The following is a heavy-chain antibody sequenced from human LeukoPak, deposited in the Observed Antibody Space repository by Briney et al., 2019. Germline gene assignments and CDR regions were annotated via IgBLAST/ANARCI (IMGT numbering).Heavy chain of an antibody. J-gene: IGHJ5*02. V-gene: IGHV5-51*01. D-gene: IGHD1-26*01. CDR3: ATYHSGTSGDWFDP. CDR2: IYPDDSDT. CDR1: GYSFTNYW. Sequence: GESLKISCKGSGYSFTNYWIGWVRQMPEEGLEWMGIIYPDDSDTRYSPSFQGQVTISADKSISTAYLQWSSLKSSDTATYYCATYHSGTSGDWFDPWGQGTLVTVSS.